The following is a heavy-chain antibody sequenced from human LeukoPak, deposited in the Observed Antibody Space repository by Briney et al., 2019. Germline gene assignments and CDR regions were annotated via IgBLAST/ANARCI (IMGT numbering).Heavy chain of an antibody. CDR1: GFTFSNYG. Sequence: GRSLRLSCEASGFTFSNYGMHWVRQAPGKGLEWVAVISYDGSDKYYADSVKGRFTISRDNSKNTLYLQMNSLRAEDTAVYYWAKDSVVRGYHGIDYWGQGTLVTVSS. D-gene: IGHD3-10*02. J-gene: IGHJ4*02. CDR2: ISYDGSDK. CDR3: AKDSVVRGYHGIDY. V-gene: IGHV3-30*18.